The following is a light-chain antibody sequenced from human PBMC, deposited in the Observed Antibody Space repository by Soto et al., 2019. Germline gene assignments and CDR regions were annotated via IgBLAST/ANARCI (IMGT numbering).Light chain of an antibody. CDR2: GTS. Sequence: EIVLTQSPGTLSLSPGERATLPCRASQSVKSSYLAWYQHKPGQAPRLLICGTSSRATGIPDRFSGSGSGTDFTLTISRLEPEDFAVYYCQQYGSSITFGQGTRLEIK. J-gene: IGKJ5*01. CDR3: QQYGSSIT. V-gene: IGKV3-20*01. CDR1: QSVKSSY.